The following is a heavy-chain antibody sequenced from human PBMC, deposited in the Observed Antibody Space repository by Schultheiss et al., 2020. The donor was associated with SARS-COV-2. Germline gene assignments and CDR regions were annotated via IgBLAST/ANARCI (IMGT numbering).Heavy chain of an antibody. J-gene: IGHJ4*02. CDR3: AKGREVRGVITAFDY. CDR1: GFTFSSYW. Sequence: GGSLRLSCAASGFTFSSYWMHWVRQAPGKGLVWVARINSDGSSTYYADSVKGRFSISRDNAKNTLFLQVHSLRAEDTAVYYCAKGREVRGVITAFDYWGQGTLVTVSS. D-gene: IGHD3-10*01. CDR2: INSDGSST. V-gene: IGHV3-74*01.